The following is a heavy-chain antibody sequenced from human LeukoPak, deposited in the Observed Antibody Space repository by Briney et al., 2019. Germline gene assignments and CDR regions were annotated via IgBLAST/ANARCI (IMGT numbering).Heavy chain of an antibody. CDR2: MNPNSGNT. CDR1: GYTFTSCD. CDR3: ARSGGIVDENYMDV. V-gene: IGHV1-8*01. D-gene: IGHD3-22*01. J-gene: IGHJ6*03. Sequence: ASVTVSCKASGYTFTSCDINWVRQAPGQGLEWMGWMNPNSGNTGYAQKFQGRVTMTRNTSISTAYMELSSLRSEDTAVYYCARSGGIVDENYMDVWGKGTTVTVSS.